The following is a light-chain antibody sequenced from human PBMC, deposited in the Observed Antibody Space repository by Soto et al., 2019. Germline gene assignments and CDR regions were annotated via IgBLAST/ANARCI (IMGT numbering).Light chain of an antibody. Sequence: EIVMTQSPPTLSVSPGERATLSCKASQSVAANLAWFQQKPGQAPRLLIYGASPRATGIPDRFSGSGSGTDFTLTISRLEPEDFAVYYCQQYGSSPFTFGQGTRLEI. V-gene: IGKV3-20*01. CDR2: GAS. CDR3: QQYGSSPFT. CDR1: QSVAAN. J-gene: IGKJ5*01.